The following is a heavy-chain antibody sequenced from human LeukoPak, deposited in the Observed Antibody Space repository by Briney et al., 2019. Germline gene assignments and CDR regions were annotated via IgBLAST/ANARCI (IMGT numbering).Heavy chain of an antibody. D-gene: IGHD6-13*01. Sequence: ASVKDSCKPSGYTFTDYNMHCGRQAHGQGLEWMGWINPNSGGTNYAQKFQGRVTMTRDTSISTAYMELSRLRSDDTAVFYCAREEVIAAAGPTLDYWGQGALVTVSS. CDR2: INPNSGGT. CDR3: AREEVIAAAGPTLDY. CDR1: GYTFTDYN. V-gene: IGHV1-2*02. J-gene: IGHJ4*02.